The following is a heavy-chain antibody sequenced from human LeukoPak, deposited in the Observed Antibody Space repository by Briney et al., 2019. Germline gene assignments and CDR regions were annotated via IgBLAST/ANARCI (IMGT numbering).Heavy chain of an antibody. CDR1: GGTFSNYA. V-gene: IGHV1-69*13. CDR3: ARGWLAETAVVTPYNY. J-gene: IGHJ4*02. CDR2: IIPIFGTA. Sequence: SVKVSCKASGGTFSNYAINWVRQAPGQGLEWMGGIIPIFGTAHYAQKFQGRVTITADEFTSTAYMELSSLRSEDTAVYYCARGWLAETAVVTPYNYWGQGTLVTVSS. D-gene: IGHD4-23*01.